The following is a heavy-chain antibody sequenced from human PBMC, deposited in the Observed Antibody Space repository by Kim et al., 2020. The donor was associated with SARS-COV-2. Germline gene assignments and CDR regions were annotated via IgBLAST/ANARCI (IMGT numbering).Heavy chain of an antibody. D-gene: IGHD7-27*01. J-gene: IGHJ4*02. CDR3: ARGAMGKFDY. Sequence: ASVKVSCKASGYTVTDYYIHWVRQAPEQGLEWMGWISPNSGDRKYAQKFQGRVTMTRDTSISTVYMDLSSLTSDDMAVYYCARGAMGKFDYWGQGTLVTVSS. CDR1: GYTVTDYY. V-gene: IGHV1-2*02. CDR2: ISPNSGDR.